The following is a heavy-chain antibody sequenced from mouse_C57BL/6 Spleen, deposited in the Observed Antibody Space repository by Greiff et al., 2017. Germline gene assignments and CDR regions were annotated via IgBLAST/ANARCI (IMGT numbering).Heavy chain of an antibody. J-gene: IGHJ4*01. CDR1: GYTFTSYW. CDR3: GRGYSNPMDY. CDR2: IDPSDSYT. Sequence: QVQLQQSGAELVMPGASVKLSCKASGYTFTSYWMHWVKQRPGQGLEWIGEIDPSDSYTNYNQKFKGKSTLTVDKSSSTAYMQHSSLTSEDSAVYYCGRGYSNPMDYWGQGTSVTVSS. V-gene: IGHV1-69*01. D-gene: IGHD2-5*01.